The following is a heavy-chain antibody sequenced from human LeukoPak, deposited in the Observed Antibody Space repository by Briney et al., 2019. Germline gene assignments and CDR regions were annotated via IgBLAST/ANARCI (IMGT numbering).Heavy chain of an antibody. Sequence: ASVTVSFKASGYTFTGYYMHWVRQAPGQGLEWMGWINPNSGGTNYAQKFQGRVTMTRDTSISTAYMELSRLRSDDTAVYYCAGGRSNCSGGSCYDWFDPWGQGTLVTVSS. CDR1: GYTFTGYY. CDR2: INPNSGGT. V-gene: IGHV1-2*02. D-gene: IGHD2-15*01. J-gene: IGHJ5*02. CDR3: AGGRSNCSGGSCYDWFDP.